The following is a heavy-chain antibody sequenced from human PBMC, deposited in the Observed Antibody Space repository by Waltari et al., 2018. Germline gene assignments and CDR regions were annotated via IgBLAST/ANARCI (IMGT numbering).Heavy chain of an antibody. J-gene: IGHJ6*03. CDR3: ATYQLLHNYNSYYMDV. CDR1: GYTFTGYY. D-gene: IGHD2-2*01. CDR2: INPSFGNT. V-gene: IGHV1-2*02. Sequence: QVQLVQSGAEVKKPGAPVKVSCKASGYTFTGYYLHWVRQAPGQGLEWMGWINPSFGNTKYAEKFQGRVTMTRDTSINTAYMELTRLRSDDTAVYYCATYQLLHNYNSYYMDVWGNGTTVTVSS.